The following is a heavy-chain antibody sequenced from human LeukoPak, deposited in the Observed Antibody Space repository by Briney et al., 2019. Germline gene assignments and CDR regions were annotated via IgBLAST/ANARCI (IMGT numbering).Heavy chain of an antibody. CDR1: GFTFSSYG. D-gene: IGHD1-26*01. V-gene: IGHV3-23*01. CDR2: ITGSGGST. CDR3: AKAGGTFYFDY. Sequence: GGSLRLSCVGSGFTFSSYGMHWVRQAPGKGLEWVSGITGSGGSTYYADSVKGRFTISRDNSKSTLYLQINSLGAEDTAVYYCAKAGGTFYFDYWGQGTLVTVSS. J-gene: IGHJ4*02.